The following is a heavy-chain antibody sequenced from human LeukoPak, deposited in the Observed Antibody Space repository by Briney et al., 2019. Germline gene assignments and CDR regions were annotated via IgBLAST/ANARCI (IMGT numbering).Heavy chain of an antibody. CDR1: GFTFSSYW. J-gene: IGHJ5*02. Sequence: GGSLRLSCAASGFTFSSYWMHWVRQAPGKGLVWVSRINSDGSSTSYADSVKGRFTISRDNAKNTLYLQMNSLRAEDTAVYYCARARLRAYNWFDPWGQGTLVTASS. D-gene: IGHD2-21*01. V-gene: IGHV3-74*01. CDR3: ARARLRAYNWFDP. CDR2: INSDGSST.